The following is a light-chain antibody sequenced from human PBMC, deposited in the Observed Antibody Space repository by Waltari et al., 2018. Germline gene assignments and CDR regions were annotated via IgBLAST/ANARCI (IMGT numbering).Light chain of an antibody. Sequence: EIVLTQSPATLSLSPGERATISCGASQSVSRSFLAWYQQKPGLAPRLLIYDASNRATGIPDRFSGSGSGTDFTLTINRLEPEDFAVYYCQQYDTAPPSLTFGGGTRVE. CDR2: DAS. CDR1: QSVSRSF. J-gene: IGKJ4*01. V-gene: IGKV3D-20*01. CDR3: QQYDTAPPSLT.